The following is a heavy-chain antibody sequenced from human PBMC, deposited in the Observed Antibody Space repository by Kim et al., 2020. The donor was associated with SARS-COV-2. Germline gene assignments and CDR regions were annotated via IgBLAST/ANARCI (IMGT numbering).Heavy chain of an antibody. CDR2: NT. D-gene: IGHD1-26*01. CDR3: ARDSSGSLDY. Sequence: NTNYAQKLQGRITMTTDTSTSTAYMELRSLRSDDTAVYDCARDSSGSLDYWGQGTLVTVSS. V-gene: IGHV1-18*01. J-gene: IGHJ4*02.